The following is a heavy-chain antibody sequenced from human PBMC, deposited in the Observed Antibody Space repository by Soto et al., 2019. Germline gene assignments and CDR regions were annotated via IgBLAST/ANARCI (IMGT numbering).Heavy chain of an antibody. Sequence: EVQLLESGGGLVQPGGSLRLSCAASGFTFSSYAMSWVRQAPGKGLEWVSAISGSGGSTYYADSVKGRFTISRDNSKNTLYLQMNSLRAEDTAGYYCARKGREWLVRRITKFDYWGQGTLVTVSS. J-gene: IGHJ4*02. CDR3: ARKGREWLVRRITKFDY. CDR2: ISGSGGST. V-gene: IGHV3-23*01. D-gene: IGHD6-19*01. CDR1: GFTFSSYA.